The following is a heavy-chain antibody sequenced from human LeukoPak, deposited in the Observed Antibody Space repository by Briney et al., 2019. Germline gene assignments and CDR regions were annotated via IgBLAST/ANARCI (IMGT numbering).Heavy chain of an antibody. J-gene: IGHJ4*02. CDR1: GYSISSGYY. D-gene: IGHD4-17*01. CDR3: ARKGDYDGYAFDY. CDR2: IYHSGST. Sequence: PSETLSLTCAVSGYSISSGYYWGWIRQPPGKGLEWIGSIYHSGSTYYNPSLKSRVTISVDTSKNQFSPKLSSVTAADTAVYYCARKGDYDGYAFDYWGQGTLVTVSS. V-gene: IGHV4-38-2*01.